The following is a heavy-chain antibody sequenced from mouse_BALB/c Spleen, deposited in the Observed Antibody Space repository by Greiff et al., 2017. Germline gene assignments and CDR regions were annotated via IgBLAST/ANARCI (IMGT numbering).Heavy chain of an antibody. V-gene: IGHV1-15*01. CDR1: GYTFTDYE. J-gene: IGHJ4*01. CDR2: IDPETGGT. CDR3: TRRVDY. Sequence: VQLQQSGAELVRPGASVTLSCKASGYTFTDYEMHWVKQTPVHGLEWIGAIDPETGGTAYNQKFKGKATLTADKSSSTAYMELRSLTSEDSAVYYCTRRVDYWGQGTSVTVSS.